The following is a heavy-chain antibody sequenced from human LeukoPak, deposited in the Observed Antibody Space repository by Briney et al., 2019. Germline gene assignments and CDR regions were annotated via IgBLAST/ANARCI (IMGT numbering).Heavy chain of an antibody. CDR3: AREYDFWSGYPDY. Sequence: GRSPRLSCAASGFTFSSYGMHWVRQAPGKGLEWVAVIWYDGSNKYYADSVKGRFTISRDNSKNTLYLQMNSLRAEDTAVYYCAREYDFWSGYPDYWGQGTLVTVSS. CDR2: IWYDGSNK. J-gene: IGHJ4*02. V-gene: IGHV3-33*01. D-gene: IGHD3-3*01. CDR1: GFTFSSYG.